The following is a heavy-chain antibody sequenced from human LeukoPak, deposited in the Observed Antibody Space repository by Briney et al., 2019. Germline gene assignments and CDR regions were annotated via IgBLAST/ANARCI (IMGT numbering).Heavy chain of an antibody. J-gene: IGHJ4*02. D-gene: IGHD5-24*01. CDR3: ATRKKGMATAGFDY. CDR1: GYSFTNYR. CDR2: IYPGDSDT. V-gene: IGHV5-51*01. Sequence: GESLKISCKGSGYSFTNYRSGWVRQTPGKGLEWMGIIYPGDSDTRYSPSFQGHVTISAETSINTAYLQWSSLKASDTAFYYCATRKKGMATAGFDYWGQGTLVTVSS.